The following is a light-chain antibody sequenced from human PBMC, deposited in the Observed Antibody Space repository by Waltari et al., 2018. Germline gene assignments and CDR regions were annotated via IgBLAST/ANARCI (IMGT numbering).Light chain of an antibody. Sequence: QSALTQPASVSGSPGQSITISCTGTSSDVGSYNLVSWYQQHPGKAPKLMIYEGSKRPSGVSKRVSGSKSGNTASLTISGLQAEDEADYYCCSYAGSSTFHVVFGGGTKLTVL. CDR2: EGS. V-gene: IGLV2-23*03. CDR3: CSYAGSSTFHVV. J-gene: IGLJ2*01. CDR1: SSDVGSYNL.